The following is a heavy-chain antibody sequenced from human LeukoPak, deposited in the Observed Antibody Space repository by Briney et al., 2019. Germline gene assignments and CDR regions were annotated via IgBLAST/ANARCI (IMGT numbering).Heavy chain of an antibody. J-gene: IGHJ4*02. V-gene: IGHV4-59*01. Sequence: PSETLSLTCTVSGGSISSYYWSWIRQPPGKGLEWIGYIYYSGSTNYNPSLKSRVTISVDTSKNQFSLKLSSVTAADTAVYYCARDLLGGPFNDYEFDYWGQGTLVTVSS. CDR1: GGSISSYY. CDR2: IYYSGST. CDR3: ARDLLGGPFNDYEFDY. D-gene: IGHD4-17*01.